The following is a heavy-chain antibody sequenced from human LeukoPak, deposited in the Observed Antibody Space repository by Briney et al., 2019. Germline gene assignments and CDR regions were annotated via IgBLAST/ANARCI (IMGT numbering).Heavy chain of an antibody. D-gene: IGHD1-26*01. CDR2: IYTSGST. CDR1: GGSISSYY. V-gene: IGHV4-4*07. Sequence: SETLSLTCTVSGGSISSYYWSWIRQPAGKGLEWIGRIYTSGSTNYNPSLKSRVTMSVDTSKNQFSLKLSSVTAADTAVYYCARGPYCDDERSCYYYYYMDVWGKGTTVTVSS. CDR3: ARGPYCDDERSCYYYYYMDV. J-gene: IGHJ6*03.